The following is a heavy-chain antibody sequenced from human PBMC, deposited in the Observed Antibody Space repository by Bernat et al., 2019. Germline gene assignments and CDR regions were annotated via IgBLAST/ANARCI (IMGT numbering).Heavy chain of an antibody. CDR2: IYTSGST. CDR1: GGSISSGSYY. Sequence: QVQLQESGPGLVKPSQTLSLTCTVSGGSISSGSYYWSWIRQPAGKGLEWIGRIYTSGSTNYNPSLKSRVTISVDTSKNQFSLKLSSVTAADTAVYYCARTGRPRTTHWFDPWGQGTLVTVSS. D-gene: IGHD1-1*01. CDR3: ARTGRPRTTHWFDP. J-gene: IGHJ5*02. V-gene: IGHV4-61*02.